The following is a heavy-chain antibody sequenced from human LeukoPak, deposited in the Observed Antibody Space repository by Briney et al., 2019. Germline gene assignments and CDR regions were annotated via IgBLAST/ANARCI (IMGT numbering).Heavy chain of an antibody. Sequence: GGSLRLSCAASGFTFSSYAMSWVRQAPGEGLEWVSAISGSGGSTYYADSVKGRFTISRDNSKNTPYLQMNSLRAEDTAVYYCAKDHRGGLAAADPWWFDPWGQGTLVTVSS. J-gene: IGHJ5*02. CDR2: ISGSGGST. D-gene: IGHD6-13*01. CDR1: GFTFSSYA. CDR3: AKDHRGGLAAADPWWFDP. V-gene: IGHV3-23*01.